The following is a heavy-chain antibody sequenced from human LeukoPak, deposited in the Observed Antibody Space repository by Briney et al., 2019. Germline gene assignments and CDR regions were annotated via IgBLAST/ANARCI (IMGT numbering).Heavy chain of an antibody. Sequence: AASVTVSCKASGYTFTSYAMNWVRQAPGQGLEWMGWINTNTGNPTYAQGFTGRFVFSLDTSVSTAYLQISSLKAEDTAVYYCASSFAGTFYYYYYGTDVWGQGTTVTVSS. V-gene: IGHV7-4-1*02. D-gene: IGHD6-13*01. CDR2: INTNTGNP. J-gene: IGHJ6*02. CDR3: ASSFAGTFYYYYYGTDV. CDR1: GYTFTSYA.